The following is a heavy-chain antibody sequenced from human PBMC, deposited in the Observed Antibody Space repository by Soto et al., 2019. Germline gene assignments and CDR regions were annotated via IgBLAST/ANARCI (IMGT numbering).Heavy chain of an antibody. J-gene: IGHJ4*02. V-gene: IGHV3-11*01. CDR2: IGTRGNTK. CDR1: GFTFSDYY. D-gene: IGHD4-17*01. Sequence: GGSLRLSCATSGFTFSDYYMSWIRQAPGKGLERVSYIGTRGNTKYYADSVRGRFTISRDNAKNSLYLQMNSLRADDTAVYYCARDGTEYYGEYYDYWGQGIPVTVSS. CDR3: ARDGTEYYGEYYDY.